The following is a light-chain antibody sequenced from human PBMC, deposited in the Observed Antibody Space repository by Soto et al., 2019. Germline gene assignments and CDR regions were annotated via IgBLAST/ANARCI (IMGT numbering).Light chain of an antibody. CDR2: GAS. Sequence: EIVVTQSPGTLSLSPGEKATLSCRASKSVSSSYLAWYQQKPGQAPRLLIYGASSRATGIPDRFSGSGSGTDFTLTIIGLEPEDFAVYYCQQYGSSRSITFGQGTRLEIK. J-gene: IGKJ5*01. V-gene: IGKV3-20*01. CDR1: KSVSSSY. CDR3: QQYGSSRSIT.